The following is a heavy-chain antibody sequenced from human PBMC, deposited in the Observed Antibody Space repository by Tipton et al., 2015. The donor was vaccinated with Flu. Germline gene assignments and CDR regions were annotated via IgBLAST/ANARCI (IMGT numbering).Heavy chain of an antibody. Sequence: GLVKPSETLSLTCTVFGVSISRSSYYWAWIRQSPGKGLEWIGSIYYSGSTYYNPSLRSRVTISEDTSRDQFSLKLNSVTATDTAVYYCARHGPQGGDPNWFDPWGLGTLVTVSA. V-gene: IGHV4-39*01. J-gene: IGHJ5*02. D-gene: IGHD2-21*02. CDR1: GVSISRSSYY. CDR2: IYYSGST. CDR3: ARHGPQGGDPNWFDP.